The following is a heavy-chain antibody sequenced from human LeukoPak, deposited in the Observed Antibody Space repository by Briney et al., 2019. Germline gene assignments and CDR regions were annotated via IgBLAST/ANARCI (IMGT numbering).Heavy chain of an antibody. CDR3: GGGYSYGFFDY. D-gene: IGHD5-18*01. Sequence: SETLSLTCTVSGGSISSGGYYWSWIRQPPGKGLEWIGYIYYSGSTNYNPSLKSRVTISVDTSKNQFSLKLSSVTAADTAVYYCGGGYSYGFFDYWGQGTLVTVSS. V-gene: IGHV4-61*08. CDR2: IYYSGST. CDR1: GGSISSGGYY. J-gene: IGHJ4*02.